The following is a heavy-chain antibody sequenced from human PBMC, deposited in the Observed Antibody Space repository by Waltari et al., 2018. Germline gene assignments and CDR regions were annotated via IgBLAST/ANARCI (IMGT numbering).Heavy chain of an antibody. V-gene: IGHV1-24*01. D-gene: IGHD1-26*01. CDR2: FDPEDGET. J-gene: IGHJ4*02. CDR1: GGTFSSYT. CDR3: NSGSFTGY. Sequence: QVQLVQSGAEVKKPGSSVKVSCKASGGTFSSYTISWVRQAPGKGLEWMGGFDPEDGETIYAQKFQGRVTMTEDTSTDTAYMELSSLRAEDTAVYYCNSGSFTGYWGQGTLVTVSS.